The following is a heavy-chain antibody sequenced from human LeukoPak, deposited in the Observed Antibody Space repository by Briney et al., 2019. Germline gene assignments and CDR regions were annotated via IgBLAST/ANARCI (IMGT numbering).Heavy chain of an antibody. J-gene: IGHJ4*02. V-gene: IGHV3-9*01. CDR2: ILSNSAAI. CDR1: GFTFNNYA. CDR3: VRGGY. D-gene: IGHD2-15*01. Sequence: GVSLRLSCATSGFTFNNYALHWVRQAPGKGLEWVSGILSNSAAIGYGDSVKGRFTISRDNAKNSLSLQMNSLRAEDTAVYYCVRGGYWGQGTLVTVSS.